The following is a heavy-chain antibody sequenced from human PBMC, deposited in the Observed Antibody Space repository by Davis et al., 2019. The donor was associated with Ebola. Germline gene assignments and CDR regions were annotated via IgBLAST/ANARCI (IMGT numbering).Heavy chain of an antibody. Sequence: PSETLSLTCTVSGGSISSSSYYWNWIRQPPRKGLEWIGEINHSGSTNYNPSLKSRVTISVDTSKNQFSLKLSSVTAADTAVYYCAKERTGKLLPGVNWFDPWGQGTLVTVSS. CDR1: GGSISSSSYY. D-gene: IGHD2-15*01. V-gene: IGHV4-39*07. J-gene: IGHJ5*02. CDR2: INHSGST. CDR3: AKERTGKLLPGVNWFDP.